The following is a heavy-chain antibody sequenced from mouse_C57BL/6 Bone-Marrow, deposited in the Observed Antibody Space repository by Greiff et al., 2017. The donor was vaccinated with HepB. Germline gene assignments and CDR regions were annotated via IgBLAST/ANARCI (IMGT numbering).Heavy chain of an antibody. CDR1: GFTFSSYG. V-gene: IGHV5-6*01. Sequence: EVQLVESGGDLVKPGGSLKLSCAASGFTFSSYGMSWVRQTPDKRLQWVATISSGGSYTYYPDSVKGRFTISRDNAKNTLYLQMSSLKSEYTAMYYCARHGSSPHWYFDVWGTGTTVTVSS. J-gene: IGHJ1*03. D-gene: IGHD1-1*01. CDR2: ISSGGSYT. CDR3: ARHGSSPHWYFDV.